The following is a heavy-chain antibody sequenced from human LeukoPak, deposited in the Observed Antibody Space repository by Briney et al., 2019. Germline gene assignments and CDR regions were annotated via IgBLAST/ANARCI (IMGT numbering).Heavy chain of an antibody. CDR2: INPDSGDT. D-gene: IGHD3-22*01. CDR3: ARARRNYFDSHDY. J-gene: IGHJ4*02. Sequence: ASVKVSCKASGYTFTGHYMHWVRQAPGQGLEWMGWINPDSGDTEYAQRFQGRVTMTRDTSISTAFMELSSLRSDDTAVFFCARARRNYFDSHDYWGQGTLVTVSS. CDR1: GYTFTGHY. V-gene: IGHV1-2*02.